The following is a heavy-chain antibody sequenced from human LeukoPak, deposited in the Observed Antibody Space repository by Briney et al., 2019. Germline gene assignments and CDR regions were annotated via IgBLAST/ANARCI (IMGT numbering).Heavy chain of an antibody. V-gene: IGHV4-34*01. J-gene: IGHJ4*02. CDR2: INHSGST. D-gene: IGHD4-17*01. CDR3: VVWKGDYTVDY. Sequence: PSETLSLTCAVYGRSFSGYYWSCIRQPPGKGLEWIGEINHSGSTNYNPSLKSRVTISVDTSKNQFSLKLSSVTAADTAVYYYVVWKGDYTVDYWGQGTLVTVSS. CDR1: GRSFSGYY.